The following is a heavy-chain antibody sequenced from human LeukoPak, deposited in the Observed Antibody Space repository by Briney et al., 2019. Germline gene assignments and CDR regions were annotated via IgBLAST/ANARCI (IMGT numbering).Heavy chain of an antibody. Sequence: GGSLRLSCTVSGFSVSTSGMSWVRQAQGKGLQTISAIFGDGETTYYADSVKGRFTISRDNSKNTLYLQMNSLRVEDTALYYCAQGFGSGWYPHWGQGSLVSVS. CDR1: GFSVSTSG. CDR3: AQGFGSGWYPH. J-gene: IGHJ4*02. V-gene: IGHV3-23*01. CDR2: IFGDGETT. D-gene: IGHD6-19*01.